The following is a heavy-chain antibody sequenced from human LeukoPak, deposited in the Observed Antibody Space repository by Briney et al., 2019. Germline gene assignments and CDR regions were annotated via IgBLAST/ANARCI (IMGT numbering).Heavy chain of an antibody. CDR3: ARFGWNDV. D-gene: IGHD1-1*01. J-gene: IGHJ4*02. CDR1: GFTFSSYA. CDR2: ISYDGSNK. Sequence: GRSLRLSCAASGFTFSSYAMHWVRQAPGKGLEWVAVISYDGSNKYYADSVKGRFTISRDNSKNTLYLQMNSLRAEDTAVYYCARFGWNDVWGQGTLVTVSS. V-gene: IGHV3-30*01.